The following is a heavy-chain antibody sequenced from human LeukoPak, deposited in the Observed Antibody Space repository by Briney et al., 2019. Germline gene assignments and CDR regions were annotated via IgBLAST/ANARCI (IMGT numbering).Heavy chain of an antibody. J-gene: IGHJ3*02. V-gene: IGHV3-48*03. Sequence: GGSLRLSCAASGFTFSSYEMNWVRQAPGKGLEWVSYISSSGSITYYADSVKGRFTISRDNAKDSLYLQMNSLRAEDTAIYHCGRDQRSRGAFDIWGQGTMVTVSS. CDR3: GRDQRSRGAFDI. CDR2: ISSSGSIT. D-gene: IGHD2-2*01. CDR1: GFTFSSYE.